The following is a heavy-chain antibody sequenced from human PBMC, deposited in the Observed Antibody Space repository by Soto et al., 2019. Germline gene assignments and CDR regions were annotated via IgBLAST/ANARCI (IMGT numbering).Heavy chain of an antibody. V-gene: IGHV1-58*01. Sequence: GASVRVSCKASGCTFTSSAVQWVRQARGQRLEWIGWIVVGSGNTLYAQKFQERVTITRDMSTSKAYMELSSLRSEDTAVYYGAAAGSRTVLWFWEFLGAFDIWG. CDR2: IVVGSGNT. CDR1: GCTFTSSA. CDR3: AAAGSRTVLWFWEFLGAFDI. D-gene: IGHD3-10*01. J-gene: IGHJ3*02.